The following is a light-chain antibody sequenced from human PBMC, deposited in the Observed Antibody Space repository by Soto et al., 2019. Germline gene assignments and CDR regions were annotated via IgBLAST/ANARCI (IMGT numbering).Light chain of an antibody. Sequence: EIVMTQSPATLAVSPRERATRSCRASQSVSILLAWYQHKPGQAPRLLIYGASTRATAIPARFTGSGSGTEFTLTISSLQSEDFAVYYCQQYNNWPITFGPGTRLEIK. CDR2: GAS. CDR3: QQYNNWPIT. CDR1: QSVSIL. V-gene: IGKV3-15*01. J-gene: IGKJ5*01.